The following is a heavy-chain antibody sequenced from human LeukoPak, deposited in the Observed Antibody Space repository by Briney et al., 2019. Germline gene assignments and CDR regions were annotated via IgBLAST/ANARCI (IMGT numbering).Heavy chain of an antibody. D-gene: IGHD4-23*01. J-gene: IGHJ4*02. Sequence: PSETLSLTCTVSGGSVSSNSYYWSWIRQPPGKGLEWIGYIYYSGSTNYNPSLKSRVTISIDTSKNQFSLKLSSVTAADTAMYYCARIPTTVGRYFDHWGQGTLVTVSS. CDR3: ARIPTTVGRYFDH. V-gene: IGHV4-61*01. CDR1: GGSVSSNSYY. CDR2: IYYSGST.